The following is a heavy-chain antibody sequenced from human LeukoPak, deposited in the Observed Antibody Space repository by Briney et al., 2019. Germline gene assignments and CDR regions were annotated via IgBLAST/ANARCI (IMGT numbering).Heavy chain of an antibody. D-gene: IGHD6-19*01. CDR3: ARAGGLRIAVAPIDR. Sequence: GGSLRLSCAASGFTVGDSYMTWVRQAPGKGLEWVSVIYYGGGTFYADSVKGRFTISRDSSKNTLYLQMNSLRVEDTAVYYCARAGGLRIAVAPIDRWGQGTLVTVSS. CDR2: IYYGGGT. V-gene: IGHV3-53*01. J-gene: IGHJ5*02. CDR1: GFTVGDSY.